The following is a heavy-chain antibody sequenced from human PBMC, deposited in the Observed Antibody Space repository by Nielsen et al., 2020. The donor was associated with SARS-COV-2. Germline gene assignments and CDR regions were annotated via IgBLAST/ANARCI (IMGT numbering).Heavy chain of an antibody. CDR2: IYASGST. CDR1: GGSINTYF. J-gene: IGHJ4*02. CDR3: ARDIAAGVVDY. Sequence: SETLSLTCTVSGGSINTYFWSWIRQPAGRGLEGIGHIYASGSTIYNPSLKSRVSISIDTSKNQFSLKVTSVTAADTAVYYCARDIAAGVVDYWGQGTLVTVSS. V-gene: IGHV4-4*07. D-gene: IGHD6-13*01.